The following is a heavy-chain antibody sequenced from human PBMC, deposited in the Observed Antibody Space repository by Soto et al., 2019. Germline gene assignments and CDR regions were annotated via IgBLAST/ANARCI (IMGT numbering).Heavy chain of an antibody. V-gene: IGHV3-23*01. J-gene: IGHJ4*02. D-gene: IGHD3-3*01. Sequence: EVQLLESGGGLVQPGGSLRLSCAASGFTFSSSAMNWVRQAPGKRLEWVSSISGSGGTTYYADSVKGRFTISRDNSKNTLYLQMNSLRADDTAVYYCGIPPLSGYYFFDYWGQGSLVTVSS. CDR3: GIPPLSGYYFFDY. CDR2: ISGSGGTT. CDR1: GFTFSSSA.